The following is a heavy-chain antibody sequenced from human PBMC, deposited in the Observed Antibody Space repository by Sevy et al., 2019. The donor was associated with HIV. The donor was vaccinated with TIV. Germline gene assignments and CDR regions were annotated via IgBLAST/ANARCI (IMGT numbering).Heavy chain of an antibody. V-gene: IGHV3-23*01. CDR3: AKDGHHYDSSADYLNYFDY. CDR2: ISGSASST. J-gene: IGHJ4*02. CDR1: GFTFSSYA. D-gene: IGHD3-22*01. Sequence: GGSLRLSCAASGFTFSSYAMSWVRQAPGKGLEWVSAISGSASSTYYADSVKGRFTISRDNSKNTLYLLLNSLRAEDTAVYYCAKDGHHYDSSADYLNYFDYWGQGTLVTVSS.